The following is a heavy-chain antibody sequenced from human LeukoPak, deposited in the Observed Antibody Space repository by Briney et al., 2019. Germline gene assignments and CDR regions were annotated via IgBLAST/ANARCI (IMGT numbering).Heavy chain of an antibody. V-gene: IGHV4-61*01. Sequence: SETLSLTCTVSGGSVSSGSNYWSWIRQPPGKRLEWIGYIYYSGTTYYNPSLKSRVTISVDTSKNQFSLNLNSVTAADTAVYYCATQVGAARTYFDYWGQGTLVTASS. D-gene: IGHD6-6*01. CDR3: ATQVGAARTYFDY. J-gene: IGHJ4*02. CDR1: GGSVSSGSNY. CDR2: IYYSGTT.